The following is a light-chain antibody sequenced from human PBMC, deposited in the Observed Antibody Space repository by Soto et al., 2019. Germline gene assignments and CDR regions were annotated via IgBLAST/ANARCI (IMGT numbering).Light chain of an antibody. V-gene: IGKV3-15*01. CDR1: QSVSSN. Sequence: EIVMTQSPATLSVSPGERATLSCRASQSVSSNLAWYQQKPGQTPRLLIQGASTRATGISARFSGSGSGTEFTLTISGLQSEDFALYFCQQYNNWPFSFGQGTRLEI. CDR3: QQYNNWPFS. CDR2: GAS. J-gene: IGKJ5*01.